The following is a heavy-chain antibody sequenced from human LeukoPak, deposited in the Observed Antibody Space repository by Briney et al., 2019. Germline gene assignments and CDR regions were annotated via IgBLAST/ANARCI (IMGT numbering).Heavy chain of an antibody. J-gene: IGHJ4*02. CDR2: IYYSGST. Sequence: SETLSLTCTVSGGSIRSGDYYWSWIRQPPGKGLEWIGYIYYSGSTYYNPSLKSRVTISVDTSKNQFSLKLSSVTAADTAVYYCARVDVWFGYNFDYWGQGILVTASS. D-gene: IGHD3-10*01. CDR1: GGSIRSGDYY. V-gene: IGHV4-30-4*01. CDR3: ARVDVWFGYNFDY.